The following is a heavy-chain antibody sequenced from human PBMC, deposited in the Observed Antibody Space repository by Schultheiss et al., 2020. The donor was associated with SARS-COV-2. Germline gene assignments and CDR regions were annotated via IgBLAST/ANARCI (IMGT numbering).Heavy chain of an antibody. CDR1: GESFSGFS. V-gene: IGHV4-34*01. D-gene: IGHD3-16*01. CDR2: VSHSGSA. J-gene: IGHJ6*02. Sequence: SETLSLTCAVFGESFSGFSWTWIRQSPGKGLEWIGQVSHSGSAYYNPSLKSRVTISVDTSKSQFSLKLRSVTAADTAVYYCARHGGSNYVVAYYYGMDVWGQGTTVTVSS. CDR3: ARHGGSNYVVAYYYGMDV.